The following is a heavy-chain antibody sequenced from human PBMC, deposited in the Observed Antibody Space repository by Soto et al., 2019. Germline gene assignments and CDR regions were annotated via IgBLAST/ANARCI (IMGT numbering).Heavy chain of an antibody. Sequence: ASVKVSCKASGYTFTSYGISWVRQAPGQGLEWMGWISAYNGNTNYAQKLQGRVTMTTDTSTSTAYMELRSLRSDDTAVYYCARVEGYSSSWYRGYYYYGMDVWGQGTTLTVSS. V-gene: IGHV1-18*01. CDR2: ISAYNGNT. D-gene: IGHD6-13*01. CDR3: ARVEGYSSSWYRGYYYYGMDV. CDR1: GYTFTSYG. J-gene: IGHJ6*02.